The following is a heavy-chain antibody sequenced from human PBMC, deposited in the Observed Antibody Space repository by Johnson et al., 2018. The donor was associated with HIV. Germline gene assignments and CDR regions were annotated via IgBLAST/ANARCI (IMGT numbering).Heavy chain of an antibody. D-gene: IGHD6-13*01. V-gene: IGHV3-30*04. CDR3: ARVPSAAAGSRGGAFDI. J-gene: IGHJ3*02. CDR1: GFTFSSYA. Sequence: QVQLVESGGGVVQPGRSLRLSCAASGFTFSSYAMHWVRQAPGKGLEWVAVISYDGSNKYYADSVKGRFTIPRDNSKNTLYLQMNSLRAEDTAVYYCARVPSAAAGSRGGAFDIWGQGTMVTVSS. CDR2: ISYDGSNK.